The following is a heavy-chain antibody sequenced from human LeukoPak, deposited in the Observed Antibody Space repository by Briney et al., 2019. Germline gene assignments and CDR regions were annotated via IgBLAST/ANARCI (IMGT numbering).Heavy chain of an antibody. CDR1: GFTFDDYG. Sequence: GGSLRLSCAASGFTFDDYGMSWVRQAPGKGLEWVSGINWNGGSTGYADSVKGRFTISRDNAKNSLYRQMNSLRAEHTAFYYCARDPYCSGGSCNRGGFDYWGQGTLVTVSS. CDR3: ARDPYCSGGSCNRGGFDY. D-gene: IGHD2-15*01. J-gene: IGHJ4*02. V-gene: IGHV3-20*04. CDR2: INWNGGST.